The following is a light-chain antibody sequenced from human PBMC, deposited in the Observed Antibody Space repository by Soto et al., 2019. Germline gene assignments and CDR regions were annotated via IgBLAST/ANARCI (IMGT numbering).Light chain of an antibody. Sequence: DIVLTQSPGTLSLSLWERATLSCRASQSVTKNNLNRYPQKPGQAPRLLIYGAYIRATGSPDRFSGSGSETDFALTISRLEPEDVALYYCQQYGSTAQITFGQGTRLEIK. J-gene: IGKJ5*01. CDR2: GAY. CDR1: QSVTKNN. V-gene: IGKV3-20*01. CDR3: QQYGSTAQIT.